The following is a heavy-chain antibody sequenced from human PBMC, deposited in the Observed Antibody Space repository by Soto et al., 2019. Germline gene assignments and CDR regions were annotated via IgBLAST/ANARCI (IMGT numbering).Heavy chain of an antibody. Sequence: QVQLQESGPGLVKPSQTLSLTCTVSGGSISSGGYHWSWIRQHPGKGLEWIGYIYYSGSTYYNPSLKSRVTISVDTSKNQFSLKLSSVTAADTAVYYCARAGRQDAFDIWGQGTMVTVSS. CDR2: IYYSGST. CDR3: ARAGRQDAFDI. J-gene: IGHJ3*02. V-gene: IGHV4-31*03. CDR1: GGSISSGGYH.